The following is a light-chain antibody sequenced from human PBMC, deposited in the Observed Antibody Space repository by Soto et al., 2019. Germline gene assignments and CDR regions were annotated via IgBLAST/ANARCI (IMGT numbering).Light chain of an antibody. CDR3: QQCHRYLT. CDR1: QGIRND. V-gene: IGKV1-5*03. Sequence: DIQMTQSPSSLSASVRERVTIACRASQGIRNDLGWYQQKPGKAPKLLIYKASSLESGVPSRFSGSGSGTEFTLTISSLQPDDIATYYCQQCHRYLTFGQGTKVDIK. CDR2: KAS. J-gene: IGKJ1*01.